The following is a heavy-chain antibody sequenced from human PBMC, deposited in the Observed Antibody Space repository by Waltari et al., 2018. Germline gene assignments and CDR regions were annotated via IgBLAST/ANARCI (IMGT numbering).Heavy chain of an antibody. J-gene: IGHJ4*02. V-gene: IGHV4-34*01. CDR1: GASFNGYY. Sequence: QMQLQQSCAGLMKPSETLSLTCAVYGASFNGYYWSWVRQPPGKGLEWIGEINDSGNTNYNPSLKTRVSMSVDTSKNQFSLKLTSVTAADTAVYYCARHGRIRAVALIDSWGQGTLVTVSS. D-gene: IGHD2-15*01. CDR3: ARHGRIRAVALIDS. CDR2: INDSGNT.